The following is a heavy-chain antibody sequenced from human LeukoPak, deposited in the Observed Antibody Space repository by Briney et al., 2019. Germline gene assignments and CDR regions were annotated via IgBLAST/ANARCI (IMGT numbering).Heavy chain of an antibody. V-gene: IGHV3-23*01. CDR1: GFTFSSYA. D-gene: IGHD6-25*01. J-gene: IGHJ6*02. CDR3: AKGLIPGRLRFGVDV. Sequence: GGSLRLSCAGSGFTFSSYAMNWVRQAPGKGLEWVSGISESSGNTYYADSVKGRFTISRDNSKNTLYLQMNSLRAEDTAVYYCAKGLIPGRLRFGVDVWGQGTTVTVSS. CDR2: ISESSGNT.